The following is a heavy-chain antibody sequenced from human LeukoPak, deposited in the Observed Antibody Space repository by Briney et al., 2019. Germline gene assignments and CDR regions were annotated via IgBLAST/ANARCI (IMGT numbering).Heavy chain of an antibody. CDR3: ARGDTAMVSYNFDY. D-gene: IGHD5-18*01. Sequence: GGSLRLSCAASGFTFSSYAMHWVRQAPGKGLEWVAVISYDGSNKYYADSVKGRFTISRDNSKNTLYLQMNSLRAEDTAVYYCARGDTAMVSYNFDYWGQGTLVTVSS. V-gene: IGHV3-30-3*01. CDR2: ISYDGSNK. J-gene: IGHJ4*02. CDR1: GFTFSSYA.